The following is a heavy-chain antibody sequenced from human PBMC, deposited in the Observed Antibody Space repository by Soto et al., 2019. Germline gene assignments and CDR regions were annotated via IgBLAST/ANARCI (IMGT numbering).Heavy chain of an antibody. CDR3: AQTVGVMVYAIWSWLDP. V-gene: IGHV1-69*02. CDR2: IIPILGIA. D-gene: IGHD2-8*01. J-gene: IGHJ5*02. Sequence: SVKVSCKASGGTFSSYTISWVLQAPGQGLEWMGRIIPILGIANYAQKFQGRVTITADKSTSTAYMELSSLRSEDTAVYYCAQTVGVMVYAIWSWLDPWGQGTLVTVSS. CDR1: GGTFSSYT.